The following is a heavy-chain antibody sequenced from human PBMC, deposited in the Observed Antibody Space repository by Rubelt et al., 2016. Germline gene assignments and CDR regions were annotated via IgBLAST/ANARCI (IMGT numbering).Heavy chain of an antibody. CDR1: GITFGTYD. CDR2: INSRGRNT. V-gene: IGHV3-23*04. J-gene: IGHJ5*01. CDR3: AKYSSSGGNRFDS. D-gene: IGHD6-6*01. Sequence: EVQLVEAGGGLVQPGGSLRLSRAASGITFGTYDMTWVRQAPGKGLAWVSAINSRGRNTYFADSVKGRFTISRDNSKNTLYLQMNSLRAEDTATYYCAKYSSSGGNRFDSWGQGTLVTVSS.